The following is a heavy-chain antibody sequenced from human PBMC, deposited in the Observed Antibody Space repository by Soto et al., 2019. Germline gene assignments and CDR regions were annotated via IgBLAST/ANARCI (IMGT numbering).Heavy chain of an antibody. CDR1: GFTFSDYY. V-gene: IGHV3-11*01. CDR3: ARRLQWQLRPLDS. CDR2: INTLSSAV. Sequence: GGSLRLSCAGSGFTFSDYYITWIRRAPGKGLEWVSYINTLSSAVYYADSVKGRFTISRDNAKNSVYLQMNSLRAEDTAVYYCARRLQWQLRPLDSWGRGTLVTVSS. D-gene: IGHD6-19*01. J-gene: IGHJ4*02.